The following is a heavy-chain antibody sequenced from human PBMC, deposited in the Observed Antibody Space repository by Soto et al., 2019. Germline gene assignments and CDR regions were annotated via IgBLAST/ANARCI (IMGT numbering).Heavy chain of an antibody. CDR2: IIPILGIA. Sequence: GASVKVSCKASGGTFSSYTISWVRQAPGQGLEWMGRIIPILGIANYAQKFQGRVTITADKSTSTAYMELSSLRSEDTAVYYRASSQWLVAFDIWGQGTMVTVSS. J-gene: IGHJ3*02. CDR1: GGTFSSYT. CDR3: ASSQWLVAFDI. V-gene: IGHV1-69*02. D-gene: IGHD6-19*01.